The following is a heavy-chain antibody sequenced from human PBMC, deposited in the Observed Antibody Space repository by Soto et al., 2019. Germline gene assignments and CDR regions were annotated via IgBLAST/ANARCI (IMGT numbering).Heavy chain of an antibody. CDR1: GGSFSGYY. Sequence: SETLSLTCAVYGGSFSGYYWSWIRQPPGKGLEWIGEINHSGSTNYNPSLKSRVTISVDTSKNQFSLKLSSVTAADPAVYYCARTKQQLVSWAFDIWGQGTMVTVSS. V-gene: IGHV4-34*01. CDR3: ARTKQQLVSWAFDI. CDR2: INHSGST. D-gene: IGHD6-13*01. J-gene: IGHJ3*02.